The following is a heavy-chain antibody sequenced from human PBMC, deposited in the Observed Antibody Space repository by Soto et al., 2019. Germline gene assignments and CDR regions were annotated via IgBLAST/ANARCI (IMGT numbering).Heavy chain of an antibody. CDR3: ARGPAGGLRGGVSY. CDR1: GYTXTXYG. D-gene: IGHD2-15*01. CDR2: ISAYNGDT. V-gene: IGHV1-18*04. Sequence: ASVKVSCKTSGYTXTXYGITWVRQAPGQGLKWMGWISAYNGDTNYAQKFQGRVIMTTDTSTTTAYMELRSLRSDDTAVYYCARGPAGGLRGGVSYWGQGTLVTVSS. J-gene: IGHJ4*02.